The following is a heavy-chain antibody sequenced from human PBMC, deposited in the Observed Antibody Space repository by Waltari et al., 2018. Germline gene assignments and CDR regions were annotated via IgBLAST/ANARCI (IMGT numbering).Heavy chain of an antibody. V-gene: IGHV4-59*01. CDR2: IYYSGST. CDR1: GGSISSYY. CDR3: ARWNSSSWYTLSGYFDY. J-gene: IGHJ4*02. Sequence: QVQLQESGPGLVKPSETLSLTCPVSGGSISSYYWSWIRQPPGKGLEWIGYIYYSGSTNYNPSLKSRVTISVDTSKNQFSLKLSSVTAADTAVYYCARWNSSSWYTLSGYFDYWGQGTLVTVSS. D-gene: IGHD6-13*01.